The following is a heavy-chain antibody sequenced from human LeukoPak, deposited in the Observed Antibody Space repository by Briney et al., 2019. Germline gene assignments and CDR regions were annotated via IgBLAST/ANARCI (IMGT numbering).Heavy chain of an antibody. Sequence: GASVKVSCKASGHTFTSYGISWVRQAPGQGLEWMGWINAYSGNTNYAQKLQGRVTMTTDTSTSTAYMELRSLRSDDTAVYYCARHVSFSSSWYWFDPWGQGTLVIVSS. J-gene: IGHJ5*02. V-gene: IGHV1-18*01. CDR2: INAYSGNT. CDR3: ARHVSFSSSWYWFDP. CDR1: GHTFTSYG. D-gene: IGHD6-13*01.